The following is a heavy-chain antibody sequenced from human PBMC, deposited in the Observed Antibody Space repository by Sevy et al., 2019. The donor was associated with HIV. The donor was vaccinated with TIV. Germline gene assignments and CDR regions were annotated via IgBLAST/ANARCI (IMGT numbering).Heavy chain of an antibody. CDR2: ISYDGSNK. CDR3: VREGADIVVVTAPIDY. D-gene: IGHD2-21*02. Sequence: GGSLRLSCAASGFTFCSYAMHWVRQAPGKGLEWVAVISYDGSNKYYADSVKGRFTISRDNSKNTLYLQMNSLRAEDTAVYYCVREGADIVVVTAPIDYWGQGTLVTVSS. CDR1: GFTFCSYA. V-gene: IGHV3-30-3*01. J-gene: IGHJ4*02.